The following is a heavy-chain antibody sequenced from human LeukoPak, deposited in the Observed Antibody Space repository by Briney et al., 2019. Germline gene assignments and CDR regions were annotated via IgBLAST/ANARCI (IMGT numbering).Heavy chain of an antibody. V-gene: IGHV3-23*01. CDR1: GITFSGSG. Sequence: PGGSLRLSCAASGITFSGSGMSWVRQAPGKGLEWVSTISGSGSNTHYADSVKGRFTISRDNAKNSLYLQMNSLRAEDTAVYYCARDTANYDILTGYAPPFDYWGQGTLVTVSS. CDR3: ARDTANYDILTGYAPPFDY. D-gene: IGHD3-9*01. CDR2: ISGSGSNT. J-gene: IGHJ4*02.